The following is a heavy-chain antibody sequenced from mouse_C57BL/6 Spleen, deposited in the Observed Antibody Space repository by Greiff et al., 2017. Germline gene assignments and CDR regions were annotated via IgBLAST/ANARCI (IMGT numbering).Heavy chain of an antibody. CDR2: IDPANGNT. D-gene: IGHD2-4*01. CDR1: GFNIKNTY. CDR3: ARNYDYDGGLFDY. J-gene: IGHJ2*01. V-gene: IGHV14-3*01. Sequence: VQLKESVAELVRPGASVKLSCTASGFNIKNTYMHWVKQRPEQGLEWIGRIDPANGNTKYAPKFQGKATITADTSSNTAYLQLSSLTSEDTAIYYCARNYDYDGGLFDYWGQGTTLTVSS.